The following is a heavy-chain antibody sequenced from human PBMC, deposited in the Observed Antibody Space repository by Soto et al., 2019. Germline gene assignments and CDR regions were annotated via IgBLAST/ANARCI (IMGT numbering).Heavy chain of an antibody. V-gene: IGHV1-18*01. CDR1: GYAFTTYG. CDR2: ISAHNGNT. Sequence: QVHLVQSGAEVKKPGASVKVSCQGSGYAFTTYGITWVRQAPGQGLEWMGWISAHNGNTNYAQKRQGRVNVPRDTSTSTAYMELRSLRYDATAVYYCARGRYGDYWGQGALVTVSS. CDR3: ARGRYGDY. D-gene: IGHD1-1*01. J-gene: IGHJ4*02.